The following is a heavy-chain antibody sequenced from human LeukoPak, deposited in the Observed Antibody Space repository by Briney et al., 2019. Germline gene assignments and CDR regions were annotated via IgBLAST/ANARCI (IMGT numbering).Heavy chain of an antibody. CDR1: GYNFTSFW. D-gene: IGHD7-27*01. CDR3: ARLGLRKIPLDY. J-gene: IGHJ4*02. V-gene: IGHV5-10-1*01. CDR2: IDPIDSYT. Sequence: GESLKTSCQGSGYNFTSFWITWVRQMPGKGLEWMGRIDPIDSYTDYSPSFQGHVTISADKSISTAYLQWSSLKASDTAIYYCARLGLRKIPLDYWGQGTLVTVSS.